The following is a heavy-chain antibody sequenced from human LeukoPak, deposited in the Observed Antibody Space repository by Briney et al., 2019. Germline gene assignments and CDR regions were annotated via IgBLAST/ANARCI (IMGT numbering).Heavy chain of an antibody. D-gene: IGHD1-1*01. CDR2: IGTAGDT. Sequence: GGSLRLSCAASGFTFSDYDMHWVRQATGKGLEWVSSIGTAGDTYYTGSVKGRFTISRENAKNSLYLQMNSLRTGDTAVYYCARVAKERVGGVYYFDYWGQGTLVTVSS. CDR3: ARVAKERVGGVYYFDY. CDR1: GFTFSDYD. V-gene: IGHV3-13*01. J-gene: IGHJ4*02.